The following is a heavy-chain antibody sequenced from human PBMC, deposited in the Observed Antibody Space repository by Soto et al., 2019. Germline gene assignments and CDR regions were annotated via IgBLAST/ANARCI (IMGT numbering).Heavy chain of an antibody. CDR1: GFNFSAYV. Sequence: PGWSLRLSCIASGFNFSAYVFNWVRQGPGQGLEWVSVISGSGVNSYYADSVKGRFTISRDNSANTLFLDMTSLRVDDTATYFCVKKNVAGRFLLGLDGWVQGTPVTVSS. V-gene: IGHV3-23*01. D-gene: IGHD3-3*01. CDR3: VKKNVAGRFLLGLDG. CDR2: ISGSGVNS. J-gene: IGHJ6*02.